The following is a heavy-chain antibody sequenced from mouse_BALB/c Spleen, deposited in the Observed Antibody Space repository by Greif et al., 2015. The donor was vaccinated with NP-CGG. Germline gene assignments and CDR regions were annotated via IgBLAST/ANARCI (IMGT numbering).Heavy chain of an antibody. CDR2: INPSNGGT. Sequence: VQLQQSGAELVKPGASVKLSCKASGYTFTSYYMYWVKQRPGQGLEWIGGINPSNGGTNFNEKFKSKATLTVDKSSSTAYMQLSSLTSEDPAVYYCTRGGSRGYFDAWGAGTTVTVSS. J-gene: IGHJ1*01. V-gene: IGHV1S81*02. CDR3: TRGGSRGYFDA. CDR1: GYTFTSYY.